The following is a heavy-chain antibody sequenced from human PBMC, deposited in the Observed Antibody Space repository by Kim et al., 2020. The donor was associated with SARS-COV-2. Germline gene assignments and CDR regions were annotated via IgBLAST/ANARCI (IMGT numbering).Heavy chain of an antibody. J-gene: IGHJ4*02. CDR3: ARVQSDNIRLYDSSGSLYFDY. D-gene: IGHD3-22*01. Sequence: SETLSLTCAVYGGSFSGYYWSWIRQPPGKGLEWIGEINHSGSTNYNPSLKSRVTISVDTSKNQFSLKLSVVTAADTAVYYCARVQSDNIRLYDSSGSLYFDYWGQGTLVTVSS. CDR1: GGSFSGYY. V-gene: IGHV4-34*01. CDR2: INHSGST.